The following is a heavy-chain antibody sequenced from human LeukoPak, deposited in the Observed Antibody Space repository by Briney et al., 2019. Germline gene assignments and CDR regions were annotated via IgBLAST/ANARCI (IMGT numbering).Heavy chain of an antibody. J-gene: IGHJ6*02. CDR1: GGSISSGGYY. CDR3: ARDRIVVVPAAGTYYYYGMDV. Sequence: SQTLSLTCTVSGGSISSGGYYWSWIRQHPGKGLEWIGYIYYSGSTYYNPSLKSRVTISVDTSKNQFSLKLSSVTAADTAVYYCARDRIVVVPAAGTYYYYGMDVWGQGTTVTVSS. CDR2: IYYSGST. V-gene: IGHV4-31*03. D-gene: IGHD2-2*01.